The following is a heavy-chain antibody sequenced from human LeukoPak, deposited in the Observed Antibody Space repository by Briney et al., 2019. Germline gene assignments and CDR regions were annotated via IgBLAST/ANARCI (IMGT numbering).Heavy chain of an antibody. V-gene: IGHV3-23*01. CDR2: ISGSGGST. CDR1: GFTFSSYA. D-gene: IGHD3-10*01. CDR3: ANLGITMVRGVIDY. J-gene: IGHJ4*02. Sequence: PGGSLRLSCAASGFTFSSYAMSWVRQAPGKGLEWVSAISGSGGSTYYADSVKGRFTISRDNSKNTLYLQMNSLRAEETAVYYCANLGITMVRGVIDYWGQGTLVTVSS.